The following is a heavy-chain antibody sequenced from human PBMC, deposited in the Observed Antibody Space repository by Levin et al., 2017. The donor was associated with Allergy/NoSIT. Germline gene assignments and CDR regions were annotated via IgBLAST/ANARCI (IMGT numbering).Heavy chain of an antibody. V-gene: IGHV3-15*01. D-gene: IGHD6-13*01. J-gene: IGHJ6*03. CDR1: GFTFTDAR. CDR2: IKSKGSGGTT. CDR3: AWQQMMNYNMHA. Sequence: GGSLRLSCVGSGFTFTDARMSWVRQAPGKGLEWVGRIKSKGSGGTTDYPAPVKGRCTISRDDYRNTLYLQMNSLKVEDTAVYYCAWQQMMNYNMHAWGKGTTVTVSS.